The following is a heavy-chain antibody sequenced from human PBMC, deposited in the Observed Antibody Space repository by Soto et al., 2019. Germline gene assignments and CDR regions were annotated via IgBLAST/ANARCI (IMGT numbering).Heavy chain of an antibody. J-gene: IGHJ6*03. D-gene: IGHD6-13*01. V-gene: IGHV4-59*08. CDR3: ARTKVAAGDYYYYMDV. Sequence: SETLSLTCTVSGASIRNYYWSWIRQPPGKGLEWIGYMYYSGSTNYNPSLKSRVTISVDTSKSQFSLKLSPVTATDTAVYYCARTKVAAGDYYYYMDVWGKGTTVTVSS. CDR2: MYYSGST. CDR1: GASIRNYY.